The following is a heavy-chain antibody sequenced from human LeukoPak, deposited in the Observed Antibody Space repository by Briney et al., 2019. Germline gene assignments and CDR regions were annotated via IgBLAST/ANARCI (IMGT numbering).Heavy chain of an antibody. CDR1: GYSISSNHW. Sequence: KPSDTLSLTCAVSGYSISSNHWWGWIRQPPGKGLEWIGYIFYAGSTYYNPSLKSRVTMSVDTSKNQFSLRLRFVTAVDTAVYYCARIGPILGAAWVDYWGQGTLVTVSS. D-gene: IGHD3-3*02. V-gene: IGHV4-28*01. J-gene: IGHJ4*02. CDR3: ARIGPILGAAWVDY. CDR2: IFYAGST.